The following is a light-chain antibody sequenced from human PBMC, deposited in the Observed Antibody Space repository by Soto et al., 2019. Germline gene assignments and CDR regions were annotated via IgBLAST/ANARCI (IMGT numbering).Light chain of an antibody. CDR1: QSISSW. Sequence: DIQMTQSPSTLSSSVGDRVTITCRASQSISSWLAWYQQKPGKAPNLLIYKASSLGSGVPSRFSGSGSGTEFTLNISSLQPDDFATYYCQQDNSYSPTFGQGTKVEIK. CDR2: KAS. V-gene: IGKV1-5*03. J-gene: IGKJ1*01. CDR3: QQDNSYSPT.